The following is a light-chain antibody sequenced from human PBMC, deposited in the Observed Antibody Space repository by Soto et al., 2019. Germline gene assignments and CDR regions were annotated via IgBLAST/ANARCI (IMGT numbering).Light chain of an antibody. J-gene: IGKJ4*01. Sequence: EIVMTQSPATLSVSPGERATLSCRASQSVSSNLAWYQQKPGQAPRLLIYGASTRATGIPARFSGSGSGTEFTLTISSLQSEDFAVYYCQQHNNWSPLTFGGGTKVEIK. CDR2: GAS. V-gene: IGKV3-15*01. CDR1: QSVSSN. CDR3: QQHNNWSPLT.